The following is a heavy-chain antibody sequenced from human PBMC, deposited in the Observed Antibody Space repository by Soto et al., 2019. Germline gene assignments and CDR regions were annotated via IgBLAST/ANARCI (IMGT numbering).Heavy chain of an antibody. CDR3: ARVDGAY. Sequence: QVQLVQSGAEEKTPGASVKVSCTASGYTFSSYAIHWVRQAPGQGLEWMGWINPGNANTKNSQKFQGRVTITSDTSASTAYMELSSLTSEDTAVYYCARVDGAYWGQGTLVTVSS. D-gene: IGHD2-2*03. V-gene: IGHV1-3*05. CDR1: GYTFSSYA. CDR2: INPGNANT. J-gene: IGHJ4*02.